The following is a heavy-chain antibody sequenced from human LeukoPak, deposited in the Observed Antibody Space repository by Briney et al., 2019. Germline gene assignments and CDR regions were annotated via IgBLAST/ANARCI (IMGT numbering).Heavy chain of an antibody. CDR1: GYTFTGYY. Sequence: ASVKVSCKASGYTFTGYYIHWVRQAPGQGLEWMGRINLNSGGTNYAQKFQGRVTMTRDTAIITAYMEMSRLRSEDTAVYYCASGPTLGYCSGGNCYSIDFDYWGQGTLVTVSS. D-gene: IGHD2-15*01. CDR2: INLNSGGT. CDR3: ASGPTLGYCSGGNCYSIDFDY. V-gene: IGHV1-2*06. J-gene: IGHJ4*02.